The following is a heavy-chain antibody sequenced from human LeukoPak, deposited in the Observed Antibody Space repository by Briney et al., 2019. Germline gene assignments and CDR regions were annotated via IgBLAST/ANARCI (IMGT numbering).Heavy chain of an antibody. J-gene: IGHJ6*03. D-gene: IGHD4-17*01. CDR2: IIPMFCTA. CDR1: GYTFTSYY. Sequence: ASVKVSCKASGYTFTSYYMHWVRQAPGQGLEWMGGIIPMFCTANYAQKLQGRVTITADKSTSTAYVELRSLRSADTAVYYCPRSGSPGTTVTAYYYYYYMDVWGKGTTVTVSS. V-gene: IGHV1-69*06. CDR3: PRSGSPGTTVTAYYYYYYMDV.